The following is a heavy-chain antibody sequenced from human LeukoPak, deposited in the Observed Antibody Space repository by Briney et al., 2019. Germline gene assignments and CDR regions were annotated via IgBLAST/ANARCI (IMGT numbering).Heavy chain of an antibody. V-gene: IGHV3-7*01. CDR2: IKQDGSEK. CDR3: ARSRPYYMDV. CDR1: GFTFSSYW. Sequence: GGSLRLSCAASGFTFSSYWRSWVRQAPGKGLEWVANIKQDGSEKYYVDSVKGRFTISRDNAKNSLYLQMNSLRAEDTAVYYCARSRPYYMDVWGKGTTVTVSS. J-gene: IGHJ6*03.